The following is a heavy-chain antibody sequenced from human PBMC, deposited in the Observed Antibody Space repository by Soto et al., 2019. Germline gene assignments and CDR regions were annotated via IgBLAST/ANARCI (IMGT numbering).Heavy chain of an antibody. CDR1: GFTFNTYG. CDR3: AKSLAVAAGWFDP. CDR2: ISYDGSNE. D-gene: IGHD6-19*01. J-gene: IGHJ5*02. Sequence: PXVSLRLSCAASGFTFNTYGMHWVRQAPGKGLEWVAFISYDGSNEYYADSVKGRFTISRDNSKNTVFLQMNSLRGEDTAVYYCAKSLAVAAGWFDPWGQGALVTVSS. V-gene: IGHV3-30*18.